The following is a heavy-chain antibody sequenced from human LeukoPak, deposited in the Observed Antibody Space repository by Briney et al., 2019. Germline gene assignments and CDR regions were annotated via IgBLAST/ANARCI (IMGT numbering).Heavy chain of an antibody. CDR3: AKGPSPVLGGGSYFDY. CDR2: LSGSGVNT. V-gene: IGHV3-23*01. CDR1: GFTFSSYA. Sequence: GGSLRLPCAASGFTFSSYAMSWVRQAPGKGLEWVSVLSGSGVNTYYADSVKGRFTLSRDNSKNTLYLQMNSLRAEDTAVYYCAKGPSPVLGGGSYFDYWGQGTLVTVSS. D-gene: IGHD3-16*01. J-gene: IGHJ4*02.